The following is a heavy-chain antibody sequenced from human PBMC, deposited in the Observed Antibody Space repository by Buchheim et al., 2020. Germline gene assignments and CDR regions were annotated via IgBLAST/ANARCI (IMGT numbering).Heavy chain of an antibody. CDR2: ISSDGSNK. D-gene: IGHD6-13*01. CDR1: GFTFSSYG. V-gene: IGHV3-30*18. J-gene: IGHJ6*03. Sequence: QVQLVESGRGVVQPGRSLRLSCAASGFTFSSYGMHWVRQAPGKGLEWVAVISSDGSNKYYADYVKGRFTMSRDNSKNTLYLQMNSLRAEDTAVYYCAKDLQGDSWYNHFMDVWGKGTT. CDR3: AKDLQGDSWYNHFMDV.